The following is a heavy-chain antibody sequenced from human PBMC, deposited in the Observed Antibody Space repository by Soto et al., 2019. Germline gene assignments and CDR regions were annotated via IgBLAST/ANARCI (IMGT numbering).Heavy chain of an antibody. J-gene: IGHJ3*02. Sequence: GGSLRLSCAASGFTFSSYAMHWVRQAPGKGLEYVSAISSNGGSTYYANSVKGRFTISRDNSKNTLYLQMGSLRAEDMAVYYCARGLGYCSSTSCYSGRAGAFGIWGQGTMVT. CDR1: GFTFSSYA. V-gene: IGHV3-64*01. CDR2: ISSNGGST. CDR3: ARGLGYCSSTSCYSGRAGAFGI. D-gene: IGHD2-2*01.